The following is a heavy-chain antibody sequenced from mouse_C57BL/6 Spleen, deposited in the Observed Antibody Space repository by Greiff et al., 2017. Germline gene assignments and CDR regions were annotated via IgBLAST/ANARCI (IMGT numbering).Heavy chain of an antibody. J-gene: IGHJ1*03. CDR1: GYTFTSYW. D-gene: IGHD2-5*01. CDR3: AREDSNYGYFDV. V-gene: IGHV1-53*01. CDR2: INPSNGGT. Sequence: QVQLQQPGTELVKPGASVKLSCKASGYTFTSYWMHWVKQRPGQGLEWIGNINPSNGGTNYNEKFKSKATLTVDKSSSTAYMQLSSLTSENSAVYYCAREDSNYGYFDVWGTGTTVTVSS.